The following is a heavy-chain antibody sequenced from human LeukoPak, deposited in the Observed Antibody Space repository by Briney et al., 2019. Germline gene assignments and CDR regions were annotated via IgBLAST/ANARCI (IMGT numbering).Heavy chain of an antibody. CDR3: ARSVGNYNYYYMDV. CDR1: GGSISSSSYY. D-gene: IGHD4-23*01. CDR2: IYYSGST. Sequence: TSETLSLTCTVSGGSISSSSYYRGWIRQPPGKGLEWIGSIYYSGSTYYNPSLKSRVTISVDTSKNQFSLKLSSVTAADTAVYYCARSVGNYNYYYMDVWGKGTTVTVSS. V-gene: IGHV4-39*01. J-gene: IGHJ6*03.